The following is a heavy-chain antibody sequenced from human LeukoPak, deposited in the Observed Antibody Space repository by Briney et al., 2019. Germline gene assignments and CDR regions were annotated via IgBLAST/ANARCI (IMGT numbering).Heavy chain of an antibody. Sequence: WGSLRLSCAVSGFTFSSYAMTWIRQAPGKGREGVSTSDRDGNTYYADSVTGRFTISRDNSKNTLYLQMNSLRAEDTAIYYCARDRSGSTHWGQGSLVTVSS. CDR2: SDRDGNT. CDR1: GFTFSSYA. CDR3: ARDRSGSTH. J-gene: IGHJ4*02. V-gene: IGHV3-23*01. D-gene: IGHD1-26*01.